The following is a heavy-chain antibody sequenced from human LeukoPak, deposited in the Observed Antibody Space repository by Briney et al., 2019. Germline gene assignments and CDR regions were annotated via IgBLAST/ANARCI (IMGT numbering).Heavy chain of an antibody. V-gene: IGHV4-4*07. CDR2: IYTSGST. D-gene: IGHD5-24*01. J-gene: IGHJ6*03. Sequence: SETLSLTCTVSGGSISSYYWSWIRQPAGKGLEWIGRIYTSGSTNYNPSLKSRVTMSVDTSKNQFSLKLSSVTAADTAVYYCAREGMATIEVGASPKTYYYYYYMDVWGKGTTVTISS. CDR3: AREGMATIEVGASPKTYYYYYYMDV. CDR1: GGSISSYY.